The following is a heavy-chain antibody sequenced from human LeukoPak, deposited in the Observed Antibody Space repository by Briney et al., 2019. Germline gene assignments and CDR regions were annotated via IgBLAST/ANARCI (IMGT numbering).Heavy chain of an antibody. D-gene: IGHD1-1*01. CDR2: INHSGST. CDR3: ARRWNARLYNWFDP. J-gene: IGHJ5*02. Sequence: SETLSLTCAAYGGSFSGSYWSWIRQPPGKGLEWIGEINHSGSTNYNPSLKSRVTISVDTSKNQFSLKLSSVTAADTAVYYCARRWNARLYNWFDPWGQGTLVTVSS. V-gene: IGHV4-34*01. CDR1: GGSFSGSY.